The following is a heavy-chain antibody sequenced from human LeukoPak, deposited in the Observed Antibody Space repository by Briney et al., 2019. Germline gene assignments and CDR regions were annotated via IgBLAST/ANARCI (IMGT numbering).Heavy chain of an antibody. CDR2: INSDGSST. CDR1: GFTFSSYW. D-gene: IGHD3-10*01. J-gene: IGHJ4*02. V-gene: IGHV3-74*01. CDR3: VRSLYGSGSPYYFDY. Sequence: GGSLRLSCAASGFTFSSYWMHWVRQAPGKGLVWVSRINSDGSSTTYADSVKGRFTISRDNAKNTLYLQMNSLRAEDTAVYYCVRSLYGSGSPYYFDYWGQGTLVTVSS.